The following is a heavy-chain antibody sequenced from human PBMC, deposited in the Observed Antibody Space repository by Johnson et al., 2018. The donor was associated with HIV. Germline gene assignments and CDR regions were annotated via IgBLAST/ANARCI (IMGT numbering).Heavy chain of an antibody. V-gene: IGHV3-66*01. D-gene: IGHD3-10*01. CDR1: GFTVSSNY. CDR2: IYSGGTT. CDR3: AREGGPPELALDS. J-gene: IGHJ3*02. Sequence: VQLVESGGGLVQPGGSLRLSCAASGFTVSSNYMSWVRQAPGKGLEWVSVIYSGGTTYYVDSVKGRFTISRHNSKNTLYLQMYSLRAEDPAVYFCAREGGPPELALDSWGQGTMVFVSS.